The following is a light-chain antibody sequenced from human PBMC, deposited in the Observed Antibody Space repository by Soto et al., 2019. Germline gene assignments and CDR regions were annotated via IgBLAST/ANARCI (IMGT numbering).Light chain of an antibody. CDR2: DAS. CDR3: QQFKSYPTT. J-gene: IGKJ5*01. V-gene: IGKV1-5*01. CDR1: QSINRW. Sequence: DIQVTQSPSTLSAAVGDRVTITCLASQSINRWLAWYQQKPGKAPKLLIYDASSLQTGVPSRFSGAGSGTEFTLTISSLQPEDFGTYYCQQFKSYPTTFGQGTRLEIK.